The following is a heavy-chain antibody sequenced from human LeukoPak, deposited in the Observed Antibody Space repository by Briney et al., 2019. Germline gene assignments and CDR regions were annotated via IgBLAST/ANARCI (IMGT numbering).Heavy chain of an antibody. Sequence: PVGSLRLSSAPSGFTFSSYTMSWVRHAPGKGLEWGSPINGSGGSTYSADSVKGRFTFSRDNSKNTLYLQMNSQSAEDKAVYYCACSSSWFHYYYYYSMDVWCNGATVTVSS. CDR1: GFTFSSYT. CDR3: ACSSSWFHYYYYYSMDV. CDR2: INGSGGST. J-gene: IGHJ6*03. D-gene: IGHD6-13*01. V-gene: IGHV3-23*01.